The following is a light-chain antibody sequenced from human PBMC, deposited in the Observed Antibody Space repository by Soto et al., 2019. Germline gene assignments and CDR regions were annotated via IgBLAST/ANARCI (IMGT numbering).Light chain of an antibody. V-gene: IGLV2-14*01. Sequence: QSALTQPASVSGSPGQSITISCTGTSSDVGDYNYVSWYQQHPGKAPKLIIYDVSNRPSGVSNRVSGSKSGNTASLTISGLRAEDEADYYCSSYISGSTPYVFGTGTKVTVL. CDR2: DVS. J-gene: IGLJ1*01. CDR3: SSYISGSTPYV. CDR1: SSDVGDYNY.